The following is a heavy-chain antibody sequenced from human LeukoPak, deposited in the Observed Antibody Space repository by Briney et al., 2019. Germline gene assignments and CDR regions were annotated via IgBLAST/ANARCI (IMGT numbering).Heavy chain of an antibody. J-gene: IGHJ4*02. Sequence: VSVKVSCKASGYTFTSYGISWVRQAPGQGLEWMGWISAYNGNTNYAQKLQGRVTMTTDTSTSTAYMELRSLRSDDTAVYYCARVYDSSGYYYRGFDYWGQGTLVTVSS. V-gene: IGHV1-18*01. D-gene: IGHD3-22*01. CDR1: GYTFTSYG. CDR2: ISAYNGNT. CDR3: ARVYDSSGYYYRGFDY.